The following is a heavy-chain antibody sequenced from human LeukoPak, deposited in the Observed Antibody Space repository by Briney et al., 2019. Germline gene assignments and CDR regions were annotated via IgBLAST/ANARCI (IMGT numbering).Heavy chain of an antibody. D-gene: IGHD3-9*01. CDR1: GFTFSSYA. CDR2: IKDDGSEK. J-gene: IGHJ4*02. CDR3: ARGLIYFEV. Sequence: PGGSLRLSCAASGFTFSSYAMSWVRQAPGKGLEWVANIKDDGSEKSYEDSVKGRFTISRDNANNAVYLQMDTLRVEDTAVYYCARGLIYFEVWGQGTLVSVSS. V-gene: IGHV3-7*04.